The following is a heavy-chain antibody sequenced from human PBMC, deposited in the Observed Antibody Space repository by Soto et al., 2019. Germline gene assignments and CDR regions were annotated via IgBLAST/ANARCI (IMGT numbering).Heavy chain of an antibody. Sequence: QITLKESGPTLVKPTQTLTLTCTFSGFSLTTSAVAVGWIRQPPGKALEWLAIIYGSDDKFYSPSLKSRLTITKDTSTHQVVLTMTSMDPLDTATYYCARRYDPYYFDYWGQGTLVTVSS. CDR2: IYGSDDK. CDR1: GFSLTTSAVA. D-gene: IGHD1-1*01. J-gene: IGHJ4*02. CDR3: ARRYDPYYFDY. V-gene: IGHV2-5*01.